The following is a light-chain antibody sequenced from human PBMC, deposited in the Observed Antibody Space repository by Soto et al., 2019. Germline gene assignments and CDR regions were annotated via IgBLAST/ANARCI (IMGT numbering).Light chain of an antibody. CDR2: STN. J-gene: IGLJ3*02. CDR3: VLFMGSGIST. V-gene: IGLV8-61*01. CDR1: SGSVSTTYY. Sequence: QAVVTQEPSFSVSPGGTVTLTCGLSSGSVSTTYYPSWYQQTPGQAPRTLIYSTNTRSSGVPDRFSGSILGNKAALTITGAQAEDESDYYCVLFMGSGISTFGGGTKLIVL.